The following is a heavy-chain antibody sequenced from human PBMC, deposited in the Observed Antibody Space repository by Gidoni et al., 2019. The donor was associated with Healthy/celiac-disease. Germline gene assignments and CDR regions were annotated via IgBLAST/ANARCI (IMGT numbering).Heavy chain of an antibody. CDR1: GYTFTGYY. CDR2: INPNSGGT. J-gene: IGHJ1*01. D-gene: IGHD6-13*01. V-gene: IGHV1-2*02. CDR3: ARAAPGIAAAAEYFRH. Sequence: QVQLVQSGAEVKKPGASVKVSCKASGYTFTGYYMPWVRQAPGQGLEWMGWINPNSGGTNYAQKFQGRVTMTRDTSISTAYMELSRLRSDDTAVYYCARAAPGIAAAAEYFRHWGQGTLVTVSS.